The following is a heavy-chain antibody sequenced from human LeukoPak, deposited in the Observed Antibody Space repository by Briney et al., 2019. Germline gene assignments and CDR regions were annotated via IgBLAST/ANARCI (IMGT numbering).Heavy chain of an antibody. J-gene: IGHJ4*02. CDR2: IYHSGST. CDR3: ARDSGIAAAGTGGTFDY. CDR1: GFTFNNYA. V-gene: IGHV4-30-2*01. D-gene: IGHD6-13*01. Sequence: LRLSCAVSGFTFNNYAMHWIRQPPGKGLEWIGYIYHSGSTYYNPSLKSRVTISVDRSKNQFSLKLSSVTAADTAVYYCARDSGIAAAGTGGTFDYWGQGTLVTVSS.